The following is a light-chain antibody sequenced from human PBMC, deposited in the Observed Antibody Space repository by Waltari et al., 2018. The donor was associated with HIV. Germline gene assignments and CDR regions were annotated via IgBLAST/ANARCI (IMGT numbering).Light chain of an antibody. J-gene: IGLJ3*02. CDR2: DKN. CDR1: SLRNYY. Sequence: SSELTQDPIVSVTLGQTVTITCQGDSLRNYYASWHQLKPGQAPILVIYDKNTRPSGIPDRFSGSTSGNTASLTSTGSQAEDEADYFCASRDNNGKRVLFGGGTKMTVL. CDR3: ASRDNNGKRVL. V-gene: IGLV3-19*01.